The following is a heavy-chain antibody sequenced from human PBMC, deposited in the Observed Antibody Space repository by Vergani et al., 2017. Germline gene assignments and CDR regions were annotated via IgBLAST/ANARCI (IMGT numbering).Heavy chain of an antibody. D-gene: IGHD2-2*01. CDR1: GGSISSSNW. CDR2: IYHSGST. CDR3: ARDLTTSLYCNSTSCGRGEGDYYYYGMDV. Sequence: QVQLQESGPGLVKPSGTLSLTCAVSGGSISSSNWWSWVRQPPGKGLEWIGEIYHSGSTNYNPSLKSRVTISVDKSKNQFSLKLSSVTAADTAVCYCARDLTTSLYCNSTSCGRGEGDYYYYGMDVWGQGTTVTVSS. V-gene: IGHV4-4*02. J-gene: IGHJ6*02.